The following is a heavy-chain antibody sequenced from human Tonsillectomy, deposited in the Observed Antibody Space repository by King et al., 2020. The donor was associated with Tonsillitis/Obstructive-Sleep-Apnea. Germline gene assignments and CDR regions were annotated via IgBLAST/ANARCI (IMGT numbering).Heavy chain of an antibody. V-gene: IGHV1-18*01. CDR3: ALSRYGDWRTMDV. CDR1: GYTFTAYG. CDR2: ISAYNGNT. Sequence: VQLVESGAEVKKPGASVNVSCKASGYTFTAYGITWVRQAPGQGLEWRGWISAYNGNTNYAQKLQGRITVTTDTSTSTAYMELGSLRSDDTAMYYCALSRYGDWRTMDVWGQGTTVTVSS. D-gene: IGHD4-17*01. J-gene: IGHJ6*02.